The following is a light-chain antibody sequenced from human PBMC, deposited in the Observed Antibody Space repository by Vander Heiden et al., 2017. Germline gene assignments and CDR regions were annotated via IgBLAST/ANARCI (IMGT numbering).Light chain of an antibody. CDR2: DVS. J-gene: IGLJ1*01. CDR3: SSYTSSSAPYV. Sequence: QSALTQPASVSGSPGQSLTISCTGTSSDLGGYNYVSWYQHHPGKAPKLMIYDVSNRPSGVSNRFSGSKSGNTASLTISGLQAEDEADYYCSSYTSSSAPYVFGTGTKVTVL. V-gene: IGLV2-14*03. CDR1: SSDLGGYNY.